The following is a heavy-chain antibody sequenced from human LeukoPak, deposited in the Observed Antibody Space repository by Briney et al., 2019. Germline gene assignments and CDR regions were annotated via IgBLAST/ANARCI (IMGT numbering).Heavy chain of an antibody. CDR2: IKQDGSEK. D-gene: IGHD3-3*01. J-gene: IGHJ4*02. Sequence: GGSLRLSCAASGFTFSSYWMSRVRQAPGKGLEWVANIKQDGSEKYYVDSVKGRFTISRDNAKNSLYLQMNSLRAEDTAVYYCARFPYDFWSGYSRGRHENVDYWGQGTLVTVSS. V-gene: IGHV3-7*01. CDR1: GFTFSSYW. CDR3: ARFPYDFWSGYSRGRHENVDY.